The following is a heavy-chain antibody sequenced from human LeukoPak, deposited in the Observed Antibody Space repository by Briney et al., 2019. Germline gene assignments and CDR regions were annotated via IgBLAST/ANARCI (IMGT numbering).Heavy chain of an antibody. Sequence: GGSLRLSCAASGFTFSSYWMSWVRQAPGKGLEWVANIKQDGSEKYYVDSVKGRFTISRDNAKNSLYLQMNSLRAEDTAVYYCAKDRVAAAATGWYYFDSWGQGTLVTVSS. D-gene: IGHD6-13*01. V-gene: IGHV3-7*03. CDR3: AKDRVAAAATGWYYFDS. CDR1: GFTFSSYW. CDR2: IKQDGSEK. J-gene: IGHJ4*02.